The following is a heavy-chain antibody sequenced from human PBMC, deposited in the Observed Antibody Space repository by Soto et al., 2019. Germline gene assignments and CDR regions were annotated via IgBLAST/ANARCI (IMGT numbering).Heavy chain of an antibody. J-gene: IGHJ4*02. CDR3: ARDKAEMATIFDY. CDR1: GYTFISFG. CDR2: ISPYNGNT. V-gene: IGHV1-18*01. Sequence: QVQLEQSEAEVKKPGASVKVSCKASGYTFISFGISWLRQAPGQGLEWMAWISPYNGNTNSAQKVQGRITMTTDTSTSTAYMELRSLRSDDTAVYYCARDKAEMATIFDYWGQGTLVTVSS. D-gene: IGHD5-12*01.